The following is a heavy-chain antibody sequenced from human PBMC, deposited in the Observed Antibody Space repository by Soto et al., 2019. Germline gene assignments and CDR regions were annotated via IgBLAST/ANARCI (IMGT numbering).Heavy chain of an antibody. CDR2: INHSGST. Sequence: PSETLSLTCAVYGGSFSGYYWSWIRQPPGKGLEWIGEINHSGSTNYNPSLKSRVTISVDTSKNQFPLKLSSVTAADTAVYYCARGLYDFWSGYKAYYFDYWGQGTLVTVSS. V-gene: IGHV4-34*01. J-gene: IGHJ4*02. CDR1: GGSFSGYY. CDR3: ARGLYDFWSGYKAYYFDY. D-gene: IGHD3-3*01.